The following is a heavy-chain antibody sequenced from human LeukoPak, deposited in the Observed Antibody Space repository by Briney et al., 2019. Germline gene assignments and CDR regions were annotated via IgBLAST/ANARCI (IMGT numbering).Heavy chain of an antibody. Sequence: SETLSLTCTVSGGSISSYYWSWIRQPAGKGLEWIGRIYTSGSTNYNPSLKSRVTMSVDTSKNQFSLKLSSVTAADTAVYYCAKGKGAYCDGDCSGRIFENWGQGTLVTVSS. V-gene: IGHV4-4*07. D-gene: IGHD2-21*02. CDR1: GGSISSYY. J-gene: IGHJ4*02. CDR3: AKGKGAYCDGDCSGRIFEN. CDR2: IYTSGST.